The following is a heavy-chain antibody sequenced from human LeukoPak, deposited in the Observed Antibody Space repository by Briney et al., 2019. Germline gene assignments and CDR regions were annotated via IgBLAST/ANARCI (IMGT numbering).Heavy chain of an antibody. V-gene: IGHV3-48*04. CDR1: GFTFSSYS. CDR3: ARDESDIVDTIGAFDI. Sequence: GGSLRLSCAASGFTFSSYSMNWVRQAPGRGMECLSYISSTSRTIYYADSVKGRFTISRDNAKNSLYLQMNSLRAEDTAGYYWARDESDIVDTIGAFDIWGQGKMVTGSS. D-gene: IGHD5-12*01. J-gene: IGHJ3*02. CDR2: ISSTSRTI.